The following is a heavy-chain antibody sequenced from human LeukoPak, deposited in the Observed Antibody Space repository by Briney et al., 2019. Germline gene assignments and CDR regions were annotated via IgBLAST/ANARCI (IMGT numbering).Heavy chain of an antibody. V-gene: IGHV1-69*13. D-gene: IGHD5-24*01. CDR2: RIPILGTT. CDR3: AREGPVGTDGF. J-gene: IGHJ1*01. CDR1: GGSFSSYG. Sequence: ASVKVSCKASGGSFSSYGIIWVRQAPGQGLEWMGGRIPILGTTNLAQKFQGRLTITADESTSTAYMELNGLRVDDTAVYYCAREGPVGTDGFWGQGTLVTVSS.